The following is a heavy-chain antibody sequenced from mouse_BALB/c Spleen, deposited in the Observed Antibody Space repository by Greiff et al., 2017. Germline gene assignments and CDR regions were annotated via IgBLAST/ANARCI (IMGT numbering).Heavy chain of an antibody. D-gene: IGHD1-1*01. CDR3: ARNYYGRGYFDV. CDR1: GDSITSGY. V-gene: IGHV3-8*02. CDR2: ISYSGST. Sequence: VQLQQSGPSLVKPSQTLSLTCSVTGDSITSGYWNWIRKFPGNKLEYMGYISYSGSTYYNPSLKSRISITRDTSKNQYYLQLNSVTTEDTATYYCARNYYGRGYFDVWGAGTTVTVSS. J-gene: IGHJ1*01.